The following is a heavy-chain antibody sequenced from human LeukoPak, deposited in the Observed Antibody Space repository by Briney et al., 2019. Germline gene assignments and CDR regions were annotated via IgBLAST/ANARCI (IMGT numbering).Heavy chain of an antibody. J-gene: IGHJ6*03. CDR3: ARGHREYCSGGSCYNMDV. Sequence: SETLSLTCTVSGGSMSSYYWSWIRQPAGKGLEWIGRVYSSGSSNYNPSLESRVTMSLDTSKKQFSLRLSSVTAADTAVYYCARGHREYCSGGSCYNMDVWGKGTTVTVSS. CDR1: GGSMSSYY. V-gene: IGHV4-4*07. D-gene: IGHD2-15*01. CDR2: VYSSGSS.